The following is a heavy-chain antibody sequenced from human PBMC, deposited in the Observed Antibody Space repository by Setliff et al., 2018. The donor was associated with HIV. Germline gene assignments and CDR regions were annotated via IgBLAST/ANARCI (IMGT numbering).Heavy chain of an antibody. CDR1: GGSISSYY. J-gene: IGHJ4*02. CDR3: ARGLYGSGSFFFDS. V-gene: IGHV4-4*07. D-gene: IGHD3-10*01. Sequence: SETLSLTCSVSGGSISSYYWSWIRQPAGKGLEWVGRMFVGESPNYNPSLKSRLSISVDTSKRQFSLKLTSVTAADTAVYYCARGLYGSGSFFFDSWGRGTLVPSPQ. CDR2: MFVGESP.